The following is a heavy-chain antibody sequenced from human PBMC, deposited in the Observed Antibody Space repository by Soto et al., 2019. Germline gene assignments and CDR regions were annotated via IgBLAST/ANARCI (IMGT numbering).Heavy chain of an antibody. V-gene: IGHV3-23*01. Sequence: GGSLRLSCAASGFTFSSYAMSWVRQAPGKGLEWVSAISGRGGSTYYADSVKGRFTISRGNSKTTLYLQMNRLRAEDTAVYYCARGGDVVVPAAMRHYYYGMDVCCQGTTVTVSS. CDR1: GFTFSSYA. CDR2: ISGRGGST. CDR3: ARGGDVVVPAAMRHYYYGMDV. J-gene: IGHJ6*02. D-gene: IGHD2-2*01.